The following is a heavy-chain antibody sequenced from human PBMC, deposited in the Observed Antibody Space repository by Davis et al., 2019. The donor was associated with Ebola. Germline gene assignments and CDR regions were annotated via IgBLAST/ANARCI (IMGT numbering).Heavy chain of an antibody. Sequence: SETLSLTCAVSGGSISSSNWWSWVRQPPGKGLEWMGGIDHSGSTNYNPSLKSRVTISVDKSKNQFSLKLSSVTAADTAVYYCARDAYTGVTYNWFDPGGQGTLVTVSS. D-gene: IGHD2-2*02. J-gene: IGHJ5*02. CDR3: ARDAYTGVTYNWFDP. CDR2: IDHSGST. V-gene: IGHV4-4*02. CDR1: GGSISSSNW.